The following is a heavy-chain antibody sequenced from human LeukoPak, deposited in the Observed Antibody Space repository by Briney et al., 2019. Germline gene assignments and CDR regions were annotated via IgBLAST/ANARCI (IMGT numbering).Heavy chain of an antibody. J-gene: IGHJ4*02. Sequence: GGSLRLSCAASGFTFSSYSMNWVRQAPGKGLEWVSSISSSSSYIYYADSVKGRFTISRDNAKNSLYLQMNSLRAEDTAVYYCARDLRPSYGRTFDYWGQGTLVTVSS. CDR3: ARDLRPSYGRTFDY. D-gene: IGHD5-18*01. CDR2: ISSSSSYI. CDR1: GFTFSSYS. V-gene: IGHV3-21*01.